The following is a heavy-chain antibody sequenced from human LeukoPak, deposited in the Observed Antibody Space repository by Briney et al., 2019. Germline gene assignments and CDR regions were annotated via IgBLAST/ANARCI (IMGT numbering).Heavy chain of an antibody. CDR2: ISGSGGST. J-gene: IGHJ4*02. V-gene: IGHV3-23*01. Sequence: PGGSLRLSCAASGFTFSSYGMSWVRQAPGKGLEWVSAISGSGGSTYYADSVKGRFTISRDNSKNTLYLQMNSLRAEDTAVYYCAKGPVRTVTTPSHPDYWGQGTLVTVSS. CDR3: AKGPVRTVTTPSHPDY. CDR1: GFTFSSYG. D-gene: IGHD4-17*01.